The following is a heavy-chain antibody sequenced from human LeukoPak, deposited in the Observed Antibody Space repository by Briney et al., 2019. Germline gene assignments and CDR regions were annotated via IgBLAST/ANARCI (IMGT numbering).Heavy chain of an antibody. D-gene: IGHD3-22*01. V-gene: IGHV3-53*01. CDR3: ARDPSSGPGSDAFDI. CDR2: IYSGGST. J-gene: IGHJ3*02. Sequence: GGSLRLSCAASGFTVSSNYMSWVRQAPGKGLEWVSVIYSGGSTYYADSVKGRFTISIDNSKNTLYLQMNSLRAEDTAVYYCARDPSSGPGSDAFDIWGQGTMVTVSS. CDR1: GFTVSSNY.